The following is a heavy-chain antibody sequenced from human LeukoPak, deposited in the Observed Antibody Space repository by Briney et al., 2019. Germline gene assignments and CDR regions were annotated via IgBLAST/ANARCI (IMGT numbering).Heavy chain of an antibody. CDR3: AKDFYSSGKSIDY. D-gene: IGHD6-19*01. CDR1: GFTFSDYW. CDR2: ISGSGGST. V-gene: IGHV3-23*01. Sequence: PGGSLRLSCAASGFTFSDYWMSWVRQAPGKGLEWVSLISGSGGSTYYADSVKGRFTISRDNSKNTLYLQMNSLRGEDTAVYYCAKDFYSSGKSIDYWGQGTLVTVSS. J-gene: IGHJ4*02.